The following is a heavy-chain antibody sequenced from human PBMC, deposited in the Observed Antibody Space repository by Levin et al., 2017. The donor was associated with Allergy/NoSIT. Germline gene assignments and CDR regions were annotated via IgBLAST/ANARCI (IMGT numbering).Heavy chain of an antibody. CDR2: IIPMFGTA. D-gene: IGHD3-3*01. CDR3: ASDTIHVLRSVVV. Sequence: VKVSCKASGGTFSRYSISWVRQAPGQGLEWMGGIIPMFGTAKYAQKFQGRVTITADKSTSTAYMELSSLRYEDTAVFYCASDTIHVLRSVVVWGQGTTVTVSS. CDR1: GGTFSRYS. V-gene: IGHV1-69*13. J-gene: IGHJ6*01.